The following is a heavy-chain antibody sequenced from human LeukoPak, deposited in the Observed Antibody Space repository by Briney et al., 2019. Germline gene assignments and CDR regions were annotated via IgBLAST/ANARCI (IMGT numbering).Heavy chain of an antibody. CDR2: INHSGST. Sequence: SETLSLTCAVYGGSLSGYYWSWIRQPPGKGLEWIGEINHSGSTNYNPSLKSRVTISVDTSKNQFSLKLSSVTDTDTAVYYCARGPVPAAYRDYWGQGTLVTVSS. D-gene: IGHD2-2*01. CDR3: ARGPVPAAYRDY. V-gene: IGHV4-34*01. CDR1: GGSLSGYY. J-gene: IGHJ4*02.